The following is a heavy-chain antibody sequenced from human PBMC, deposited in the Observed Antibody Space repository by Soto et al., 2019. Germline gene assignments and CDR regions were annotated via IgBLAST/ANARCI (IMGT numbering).Heavy chain of an antibody. CDR3: AWILSSGYYPDY. CDR2: IDWDDDK. Sequence: QSGPTLVDPTQTLTLTCTFSGFSLSTSGMCVSWIRQPPGKALEWLALIDWDDDKYYSTSLKTRLTISKDTSKNQVVLTMTNMDPVDTATYYCAWILSSGYYPDYWGQGTLVTVSS. J-gene: IGHJ4*02. CDR1: GFSLSTSGMC. D-gene: IGHD3-22*01. V-gene: IGHV2-70*01.